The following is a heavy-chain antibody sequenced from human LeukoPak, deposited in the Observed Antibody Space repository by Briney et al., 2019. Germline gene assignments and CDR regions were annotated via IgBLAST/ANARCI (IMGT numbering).Heavy chain of an antibody. D-gene: IGHD3-3*01. J-gene: IGHJ5*02. V-gene: IGHV4-59*01. Sequence: PSETLSLTCTVSGGSISSYYWSWIRQPPGKGLEWIGYIYYSGSTNYNPSLKSRVTISVDTSKNQFSLKLSSVTAADTAVYARYNYDFWSGYSKWFDPWGQGTLVTVSS. CDR3: YNYDFWSGYSKWFDP. CDR1: GGSISSYY. CDR2: IYYSGST.